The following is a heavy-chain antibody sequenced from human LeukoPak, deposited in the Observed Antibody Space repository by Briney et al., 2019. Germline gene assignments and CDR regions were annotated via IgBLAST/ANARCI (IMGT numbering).Heavy chain of an antibody. J-gene: IGHJ6*02. CDR2: IIPVLGIA. Sequence: GASVKVSCKASGGTFSSYAISWVRQAPGQGLEWMGRIIPVLGIANYAQKFQGRVTITADKSTSTAYMELSSLRSEDTAVYYCATLARFGELFEYYYYYGMDVWGQGTTVTVSS. V-gene: IGHV1-69*04. CDR3: ATLARFGELFEYYYYYGMDV. CDR1: GGTFSSYA. D-gene: IGHD3-10*01.